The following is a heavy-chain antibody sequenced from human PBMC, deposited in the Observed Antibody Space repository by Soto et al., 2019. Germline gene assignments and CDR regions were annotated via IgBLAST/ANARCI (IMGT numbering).Heavy chain of an antibody. V-gene: IGHV4-61*01. J-gene: IGHJ4*02. CDR1: GGSVSSGSYY. D-gene: IGHD3-22*01. CDR2: IYYSGST. Sequence: SETLSLTCTVSGGSVSSGSYYWSWIRQPPGKGLEWIGYIYYSGSTNYNPSLKSRVTISVDTSKNQFSLKLSSVTAADTAVYYCARGGRTRYYYDSSGYLWGQGTLVTVSS. CDR3: ARGGRTRYYYDSSGYL.